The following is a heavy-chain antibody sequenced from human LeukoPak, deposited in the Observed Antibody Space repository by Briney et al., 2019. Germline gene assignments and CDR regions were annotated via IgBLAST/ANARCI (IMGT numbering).Heavy chain of an antibody. J-gene: IGHJ3*02. CDR1: GFSFSSYG. CDR3: VPHDAFNI. V-gene: IGHV3-30*02. CDR2: ILYDGRNK. Sequence: QPGGSLRLSCAASGFSFSSYGMHWVRQAPGKGLEWVAFILYDGRNKYYTDSVKGRFTISRDNSKNTLYLQMNSLRAQDTAMYHCVPHDAFNIWGQRTMVTVSS.